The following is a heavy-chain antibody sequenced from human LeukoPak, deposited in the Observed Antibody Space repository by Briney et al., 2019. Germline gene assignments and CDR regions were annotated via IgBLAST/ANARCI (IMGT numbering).Heavy chain of an antibody. CDR2: IYSGGST. J-gene: IGHJ4*02. CDR3: ARSAYCGGDCYSIDY. CDR1: GFTVSSNY. V-gene: IGHV3-66*01. D-gene: IGHD2-21*02. Sequence: GGSLRLSCAASGFTVSSNYVSWVRQAPGRGLEWVSVIYSGGSTYYADSVKGRFTISRDNSKNTLYLQMNSLRAEDTAVYYCARSAYCGGDCYSIDYWGQGTLVTVSS.